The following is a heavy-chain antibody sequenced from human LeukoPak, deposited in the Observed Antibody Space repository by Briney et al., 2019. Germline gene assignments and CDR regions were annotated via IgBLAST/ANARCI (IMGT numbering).Heavy chain of an antibody. CDR1: GFTFRNYA. CDR3: AEPILVAATEGNY. Sequence: GGSLRLSCAASGFTFRNYALNWVRQAPGKGLEWVSGISDSGGSTYYADSVKGRFTISRDNSENTLYLQMNSLRAEDTAVYYCAEPILVAATEGNYWGQGTLVTVSS. V-gene: IGHV3-23*01. CDR2: ISDSGGST. J-gene: IGHJ4*02. D-gene: IGHD3-22*01.